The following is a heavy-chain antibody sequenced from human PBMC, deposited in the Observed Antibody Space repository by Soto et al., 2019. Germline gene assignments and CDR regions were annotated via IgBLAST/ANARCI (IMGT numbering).Heavy chain of an antibody. CDR3: TTDRTTVVTHNWFDP. CDR2: IKSKTDGGTT. V-gene: IGHV3-15*01. Sequence: PGGSLRLSCAASGFTFSNAWMSWVRQAPGKGLEWVGRIKSKTDGGTTDYAAPVKGRFTISRDDSKNTLYLQMNSLKTEDTAVYYCTTDRTTVVTHNWFDPWGQGTLVTVSS. D-gene: IGHD4-17*01. CDR1: GFTFSNAW. J-gene: IGHJ5*02.